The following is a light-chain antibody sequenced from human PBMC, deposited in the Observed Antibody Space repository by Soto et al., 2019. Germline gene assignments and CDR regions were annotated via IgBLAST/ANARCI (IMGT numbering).Light chain of an antibody. CDR1: SRDVGYYNY. V-gene: IGLV2-11*01. Sequence: QSALTQPRSVSGAPGQSVTISCTGSSRDVGYYNYVSWYQQHPGKAPKLLIYDVSRRPSGVPDRFSGTKSGNTASLTISGLQADDETDYYRCSYTGASTLYVFGTGTKLTVL. CDR2: DVS. J-gene: IGLJ1*01. CDR3: CSYTGASTLYV.